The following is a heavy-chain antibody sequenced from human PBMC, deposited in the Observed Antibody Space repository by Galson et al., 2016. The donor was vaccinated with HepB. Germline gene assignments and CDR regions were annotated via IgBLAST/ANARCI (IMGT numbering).Heavy chain of an antibody. Sequence: SLRLSCAASGSSFNNSWMHWVRQAPGKGPEWVASMNPDGSANYYVGSVRGRYTISRDNAKNSLYLQMDSLRADDTAVYYCARDRAYSQLDFWGQGTPVTVSS. CDR1: GSSFNNSW. CDR2: MNPDGSAN. V-gene: IGHV3-7*03. D-gene: IGHD4-11*01. J-gene: IGHJ4*02. CDR3: ARDRAYSQLDF.